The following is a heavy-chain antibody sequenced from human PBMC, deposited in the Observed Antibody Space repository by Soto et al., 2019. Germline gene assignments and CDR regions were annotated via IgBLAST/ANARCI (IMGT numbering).Heavy chain of an antibody. CDR1: GYTFTAYE. V-gene: IGHV1-2*02. CDR3: ARSSGRFSDFDH. D-gene: IGHD1-26*01. CDR2: MNPNSGDT. Sequence: ASVKVSCKTSGYTFTAYELHWVRQAPAQGREWMGRMNPNSGDTNYAQKFQARVTMTRDTSISTAYMELTRLTSDDTAVFYCARSSGRFSDFDHWGQGTLVTVSS. J-gene: IGHJ4*02.